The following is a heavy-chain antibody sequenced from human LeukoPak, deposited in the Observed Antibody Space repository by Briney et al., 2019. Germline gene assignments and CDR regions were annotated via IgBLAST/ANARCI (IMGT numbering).Heavy chain of an antibody. CDR3: ARDRWIVGATTFDY. V-gene: IGHV1-18*01. Sequence: ASVKVSCKASGGTFSSYAISWVRQAPGQGLEWMGWIGTYNGNTHYAQKLQGRVTMTTDTSTSTAYMELRSLRSDDTAVYYCARDRWIVGATTFDYWGQGTLVTVSS. CDR2: IGTYNGNT. CDR1: GGTFSSYA. J-gene: IGHJ4*02. D-gene: IGHD1-26*01.